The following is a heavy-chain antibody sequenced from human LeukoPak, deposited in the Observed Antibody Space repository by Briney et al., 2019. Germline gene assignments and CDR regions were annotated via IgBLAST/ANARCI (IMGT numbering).Heavy chain of an antibody. V-gene: IGHV3-48*04. CDR1: GFTFSSYS. CDR3: ARRGPIVVVPAVPLYYYYMDV. CDR2: ISSSSSNI. D-gene: IGHD2-2*01. J-gene: IGHJ6*03. Sequence: QPGGSLRLSCAASGFTFSSYSMNWVRQAPGKGLEWVSYISSSSSNIYYADSVKGRFTISRDNAKNSLYLQMNSLRAEDTAVYYCARRGPIVVVPAVPLYYYYMDVWGKGTTVTVSS.